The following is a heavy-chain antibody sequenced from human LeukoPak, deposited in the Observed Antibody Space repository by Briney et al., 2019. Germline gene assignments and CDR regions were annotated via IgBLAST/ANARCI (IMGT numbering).Heavy chain of an antibody. Sequence: GASVKVSCKASGGTFSSYAISWVRQAPGQGLEWMGGIIPIFGTANYAQKFQGRVTITADESTSTAYMELSSLRSEDTAVYYCARDYSSSSRGYYYYMDVWGKGTTVTVSS. J-gene: IGHJ6*03. CDR1: GGTFSSYA. CDR2: IIPIFGTA. D-gene: IGHD6-6*01. V-gene: IGHV1-69*13. CDR3: ARDYSSSSRGYYYYMDV.